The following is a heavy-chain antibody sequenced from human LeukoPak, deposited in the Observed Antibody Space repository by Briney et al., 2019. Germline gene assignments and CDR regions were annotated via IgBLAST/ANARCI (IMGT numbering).Heavy chain of an antibody. V-gene: IGHV3-30*03. CDR3: ARAFGGSYSSTVDY. J-gene: IGHJ4*02. CDR2: ISYDGSNK. D-gene: IGHD1-26*01. Sequence: PGGSLRLSCAASGFTFSSYGMHWVRQAPGKGLEWVAVISYDGSNKYYADSVKGRFTISRDNAKNMLYLQVNSLRAEDTAVYYCARAFGGSYSSTVDYWGQGTLVTVSS. CDR1: GFTFSSYG.